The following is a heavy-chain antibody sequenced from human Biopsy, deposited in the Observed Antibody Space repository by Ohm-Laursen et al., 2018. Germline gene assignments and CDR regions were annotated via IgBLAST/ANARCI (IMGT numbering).Heavy chain of an antibody. Sequence: SDTLSLTCAVFGKTFSDYQWSWIRQPPRKGLEWIGQINQAGTTNYNPSLKSRVSISADASKYEFSLRLTSVTAADAAVYLCGNEVHGRDYWGQGTLVTVSS. D-gene: IGHD2-15*01. CDR3: GNEVHGRDY. CDR2: INQAGTT. J-gene: IGHJ4*02. CDR1: GKTFSDYQ. V-gene: IGHV4-34*08.